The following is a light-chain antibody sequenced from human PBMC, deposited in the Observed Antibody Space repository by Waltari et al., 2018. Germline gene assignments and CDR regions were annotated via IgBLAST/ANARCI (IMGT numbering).Light chain of an antibody. J-gene: IGLJ1*01. Sequence: SFDLSQPPSVSVAPGQTARITCGGDNIGSKSVHWYQQRPGQAPVLVVYDTIDRPSGIPERFSGSNSGNTATLTISRVEAGDEADYYCQVWDSPSDHFLFATGTKVTVL. CDR2: DTI. V-gene: IGLV3-21*02. CDR1: NIGSKS. CDR3: QVWDSPSDHFL.